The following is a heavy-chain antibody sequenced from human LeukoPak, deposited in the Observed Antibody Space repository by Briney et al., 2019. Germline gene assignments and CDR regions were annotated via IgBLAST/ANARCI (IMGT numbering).Heavy chain of an antibody. CDR1: GFTFSTYA. Sequence: GGSLRLSCAASGFTFSTYAMSWVRQAPGKGLEWVSVVSGTGGRTYYADSAKGRFTISRDNSKNTLYLQMNSLRVEDTGVYYCTRDGGATTDFDYWGQGTLVTVSS. D-gene: IGHD3-16*01. CDR3: TRDGGATTDFDY. J-gene: IGHJ4*02. CDR2: VSGTGGRT. V-gene: IGHV3-23*01.